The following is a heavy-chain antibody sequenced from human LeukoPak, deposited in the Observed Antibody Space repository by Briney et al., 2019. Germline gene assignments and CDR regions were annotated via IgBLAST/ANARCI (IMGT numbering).Heavy chain of an antibody. CDR1: GDSISDSKYF. D-gene: IGHD5-24*01. CDR2: FYSGGST. V-gene: IGHV4-39*01. J-gene: IGHJ4*02. CDR3: ARHRSQLLLLRY. Sequence: SETLSLTCTVFGDSISDSKYFWGWIRQPPGKGLEWIGNFYSGGSTNYNPSLKSRVTISVDTSKNQFSLKLSSVTAADTAVYYCARHRSQLLLLRYWGQGTLVTVSS.